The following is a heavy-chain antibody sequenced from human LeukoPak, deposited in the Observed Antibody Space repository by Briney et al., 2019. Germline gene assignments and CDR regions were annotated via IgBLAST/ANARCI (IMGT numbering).Heavy chain of an antibody. CDR3: ARQSVELWFRGYFDY. CDR1: GGSISSYY. D-gene: IGHD5-18*01. V-gene: IGHV4-59*08. Sequence: SETLSLTCTVSGGSISSYYWSWIRQPPGKGLEWIGYIYYSGSTNYXPSLKSRVTISVDTSKNQFSLKLSSVTAADTAVYYCARQSVELWFRGYFDYWGQGTLVTVSS. J-gene: IGHJ4*02. CDR2: IYYSGST.